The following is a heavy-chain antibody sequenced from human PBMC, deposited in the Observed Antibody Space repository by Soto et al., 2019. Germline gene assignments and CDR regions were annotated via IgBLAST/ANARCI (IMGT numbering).Heavy chain of an antibody. CDR3: ARDLIVRGVISPGLDY. V-gene: IGHV3-23*01. CDR1: GFPFAPST. CDR2: ISVSVGST. Sequence: GGSLRLSCGVSGFPFAPSTMSWVRQAPGKGLEWVSTISVSVGSTYSSDSVQGRFTVSSDISDNTLFLRMTSLTADDTAVYYCARDLIVRGVISPGLDYWGQGTLVTVSS. J-gene: IGHJ4*02. D-gene: IGHD3-10*01.